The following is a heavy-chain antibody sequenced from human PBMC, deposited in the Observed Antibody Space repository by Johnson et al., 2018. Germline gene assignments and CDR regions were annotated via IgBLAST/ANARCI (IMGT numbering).Heavy chain of an antibody. CDR2: IIPVFGTP. J-gene: IGHJ1*01. CDR3: VKEGDPQY. CDR1: GGTFNSFA. V-gene: IGHV1-69*01. Sequence: QVQLVQSGAEVNKHGSSVKVSCKASGGTFNSFAISWVRQAPGHGLEWMGQIIPVFGTPNYAQRMKGRVKIIADESTSTVYKELSSLRSEDTAVYYCVKEGDPQYWCQGTLVTVSS.